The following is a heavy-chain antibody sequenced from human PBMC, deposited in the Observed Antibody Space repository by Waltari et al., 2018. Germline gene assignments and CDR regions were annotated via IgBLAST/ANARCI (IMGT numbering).Heavy chain of an antibody. CDR1: GGTFSSYA. CDR2: IIPILGIA. CDR3: ARDSGSYYYGSASGD. Sequence: QVQLVQSGAEVKKPGSSLKVSCKASGGTFSSYAIRSVRQAPGQGLEWMGRIIPILGIANYAQKFQGRVTITADKSTSTAYMELSSLRSEDTAVYYCARDSGSYYYGSASGDWGQGTLVTVSS. V-gene: IGHV1-69*04. J-gene: IGHJ4*02. D-gene: IGHD3-10*01.